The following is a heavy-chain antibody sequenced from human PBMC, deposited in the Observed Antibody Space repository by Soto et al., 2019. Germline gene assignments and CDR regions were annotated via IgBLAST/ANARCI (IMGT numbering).Heavy chain of an antibody. Sequence: PGESLKISCKGSGYSFTSYWIGWVRQMPVKGLEWMGIIYPGDSDTRYSPSFQGQVTISADKSISTAYLQWSSLKASDTAMYYCARRFHYDSSGYYPFHSLDYYYGMDVWGQGTTVTVSS. CDR3: ARRFHYDSSGYYPFHSLDYYYGMDV. CDR1: GYSFTSYW. D-gene: IGHD3-22*01. V-gene: IGHV5-51*01. J-gene: IGHJ6*02. CDR2: IYPGDSDT.